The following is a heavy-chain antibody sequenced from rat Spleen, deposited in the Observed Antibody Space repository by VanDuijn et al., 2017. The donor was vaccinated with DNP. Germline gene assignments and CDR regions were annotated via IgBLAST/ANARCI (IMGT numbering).Heavy chain of an antibody. CDR3: AGRPPPTRGPFDY. Sequence: EVQLVESGGGLVQPGRSLKLSCAASGFTFSNYGMHWIRQAPTKGLQWVASITTDGGSPFYPDSVKGRFITSRDNAEKTVYLQMDSLSSEDTATYYCAGRPPPTRGPFDYWGQGVTVTVSS. D-gene: IGHD1-4*01. J-gene: IGHJ2*01. V-gene: IGHV5-19*01. CDR1: GFTFSNYG. CDR2: ITTDGGSP.